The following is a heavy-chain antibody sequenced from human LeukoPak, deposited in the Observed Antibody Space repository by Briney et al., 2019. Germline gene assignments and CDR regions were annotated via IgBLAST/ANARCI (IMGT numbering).Heavy chain of an antibody. CDR3: AKDLNYGGNSYYFDY. CDR1: GFTFSSYA. J-gene: IGHJ4*02. V-gene: IGHV3-23*01. CDR2: ISGSGGST. D-gene: IGHD4-23*01. Sequence: GGSLRLSCAASGFTFSSYAMSWVRQAPGKGLEWVSAISGSGGSTYYADSVKGRFTISRDNSKNTLYLQMNSLRAEDTAVYYCAKDLNYGGNSYYFDYWGQGTLVTVFS.